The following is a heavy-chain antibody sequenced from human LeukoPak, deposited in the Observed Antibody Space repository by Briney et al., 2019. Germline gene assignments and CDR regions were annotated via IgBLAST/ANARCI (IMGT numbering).Heavy chain of an antibody. J-gene: IGHJ4*02. CDR2: ISGSGGST. Sequence: GGSLRLSCSASGFPFSSYAMHWVRQAPGKGLEYVSAISGSGGSTYYADSVKGRFTISRDNSKNTLYLQMNSLRAEDTAVYYCAKWVLGRSFYEPDYWGQGTLVTVSS. CDR3: AKWVLGRSFYEPDY. D-gene: IGHD3-3*01. V-gene: IGHV3-23*01. CDR1: GFPFSSYA.